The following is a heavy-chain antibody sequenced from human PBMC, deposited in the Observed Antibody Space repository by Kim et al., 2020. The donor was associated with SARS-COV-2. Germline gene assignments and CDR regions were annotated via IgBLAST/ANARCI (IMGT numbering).Heavy chain of an antibody. Sequence: GGSLRLSCAASGLTFSSYWMSWVRQAPGKGLEWVANIKQDGSEKYYVDSVKGRFTISRDNAKNSLYLQMNSLRAEDTAVYYCARDRGTSGYSSGWYYYYYGMDVWGQGTTVTVSS. CDR3: ARDRGTSGYSSGWYYYYYGMDV. V-gene: IGHV3-7*01. J-gene: IGHJ6*02. CDR1: GLTFSSYW. CDR2: IKQDGSEK. D-gene: IGHD6-19*01.